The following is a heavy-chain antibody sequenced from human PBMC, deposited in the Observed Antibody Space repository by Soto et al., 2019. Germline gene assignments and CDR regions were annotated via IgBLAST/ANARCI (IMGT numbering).Heavy chain of an antibody. CDR1: GFIFSRYA. CDR3: AKARLGSVYDFGP. CDR2: ISGSDGST. D-gene: IGHD5-12*01. V-gene: IGHV3-23*01. Sequence: GWSLRLYCAASGFIFSRYAMSWVRQAPGKGLEWVSRISGSDGSTYYADSVKGRLTISRDNSKNTLYLQMNSLRAEDTAIYYCAKARLGSVYDFGPRGQLTMLAVSS. J-gene: IGHJ5*02.